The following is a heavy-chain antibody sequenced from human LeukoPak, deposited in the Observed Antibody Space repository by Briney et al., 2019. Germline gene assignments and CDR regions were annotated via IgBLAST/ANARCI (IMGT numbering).Heavy chain of an antibody. V-gene: IGHV3-23*01. J-gene: IGHJ5*02. CDR2: IGGRSGST. CDR1: GFRFSDFT. CDR3: GKEGGA. Sequence: GGSLRPSCAASGFRFSDFTMTWVRQAPGKGPEWVSAIGGRSGSTYYADSLGGRFTISRDNSKDMLYLQMNSLKVEDTATYYCGKEGGAWGQGTKVTVSS. D-gene: IGHD3-16*01.